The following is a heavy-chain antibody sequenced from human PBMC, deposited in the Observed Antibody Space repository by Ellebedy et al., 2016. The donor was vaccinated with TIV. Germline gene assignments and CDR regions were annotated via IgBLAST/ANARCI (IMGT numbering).Heavy chain of an antibody. Sequence: SQTLSLTCAISGDSVSSNSACWNSIRQHPSRGLEWLGRTYDRSKWYNDYAVSVKSRITINPDTSKNQFSLQLNSVTPEDTAVYYCARRSSRNVMDVWGQGTTVTVSS. CDR1: GDSVSSNSAC. CDR2: TYDRSKWYN. CDR3: ARRSSRNVMDV. D-gene: IGHD6-13*01. J-gene: IGHJ6*02. V-gene: IGHV6-1*01.